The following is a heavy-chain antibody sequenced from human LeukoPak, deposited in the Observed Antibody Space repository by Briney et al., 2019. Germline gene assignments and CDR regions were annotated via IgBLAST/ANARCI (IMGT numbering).Heavy chain of an antibody. CDR2: IRGSGDRT. Sequence: GGSLRLSCAASGFTFSTTAMSWVRQAPGKGLEWVSGIRGSGDRTSYADSVEGRFTISRDKSKNTLYLQMNSLRAEDTAVYYCARGGSGSYYYYFYYMDVWGKGTTVTVSS. J-gene: IGHJ6*03. V-gene: IGHV3-23*01. CDR3: ARGGSGSYYYYFYYMDV. CDR1: GFTFSTTA. D-gene: IGHD3-10*01.